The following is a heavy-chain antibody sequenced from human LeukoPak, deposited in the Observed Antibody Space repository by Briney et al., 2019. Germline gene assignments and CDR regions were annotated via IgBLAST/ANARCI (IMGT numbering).Heavy chain of an antibody. CDR1: GFTFSSYW. CDR2: IKQDATEQ. V-gene: IGHV3-7*01. D-gene: IGHD2-2*01. Sequence: GGPLRLSCAASGFTFSSYWMSWVRQAPGKGLEWVANIKQDATEQYYVESAKGRFTISRDNTKNSLYLQVNSLRAEDTAVYYCARFHYCSSTNCYPRHFDYWGQGTLVTVSS. CDR3: ARFHYCSSTNCYPRHFDY. J-gene: IGHJ4*02.